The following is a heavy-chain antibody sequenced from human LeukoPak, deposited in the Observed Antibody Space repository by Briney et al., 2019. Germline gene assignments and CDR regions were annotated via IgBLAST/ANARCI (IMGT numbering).Heavy chain of an antibody. D-gene: IGHD5/OR15-5a*01. CDR1: GGSFSGYY. V-gene: IGHV4-34*01. J-gene: IGHJ4*02. CDR3: ARDPSLGSFGY. Sequence: PSETLSLTCAVYGGSFSGYYWSWIRQPPGKGLEWIGEINHSGSTNYNPSLKSRVTMSVDTSKNQFSLKLSSVTAADTAVYYCARDPSLGSFGYWGQGTLVTVSS. CDR2: INHSGST.